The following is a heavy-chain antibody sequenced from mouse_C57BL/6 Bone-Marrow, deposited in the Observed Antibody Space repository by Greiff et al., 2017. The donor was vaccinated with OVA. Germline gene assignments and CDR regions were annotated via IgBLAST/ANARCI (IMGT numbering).Heavy chain of an antibody. CDR2: ISSGGSYT. CDR3: ARPYYYGSADVDYYAMDY. J-gene: IGHJ4*01. D-gene: IGHD1-1*01. V-gene: IGHV5-6*01. Sequence: EVHLVESGGDLVKPGGSLKLSCAASGFTFSSYGMSWVRQTPDKRLEWVATISSGGSYTYYPDSVKGRFTISRDNAKNTLYLQMSSLKSEDTAMYYCARPYYYGSADVDYYAMDYWGQGTSVTVSS. CDR1: GFTFSSYG.